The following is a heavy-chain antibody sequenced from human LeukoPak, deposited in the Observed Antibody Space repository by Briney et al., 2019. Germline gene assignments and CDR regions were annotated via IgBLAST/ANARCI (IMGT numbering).Heavy chain of an antibody. J-gene: IGHJ6*03. CDR2: IYYSGST. CDR1: GGSFSGYH. D-gene: IGHD6-13*01. CDR3: ARDHGAAGSEYYYMDV. V-gene: IGHV4-34*01. Sequence: PSETLSLTCAVYGGSFSGYHWSWIRQPPGKGLEWIGSIYYSGSTYYNPSLKSRVTISVDTSKNQFSLKLSSVTAADTAVYYCARDHGAAGSEYYYMDVWGKGTTVTVSS.